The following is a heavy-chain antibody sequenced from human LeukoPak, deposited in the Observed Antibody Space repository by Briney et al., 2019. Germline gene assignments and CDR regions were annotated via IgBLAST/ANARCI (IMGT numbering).Heavy chain of an antibody. J-gene: IGHJ3*02. D-gene: IGHD3-10*01. Sequence: SETLSLTCSVSGSSMNLYSWNWIRQSPGKGLEWIAYMYYSGTTNYNPSLENRAAISLDLSRHQFSLRLNSVTAADTAVYFCARAGIQDAFDIWGQGTMVTVSS. V-gene: IGHV4-59*12. CDR3: ARAGIQDAFDI. CDR1: GSSMNLYS. CDR2: MYYSGTT.